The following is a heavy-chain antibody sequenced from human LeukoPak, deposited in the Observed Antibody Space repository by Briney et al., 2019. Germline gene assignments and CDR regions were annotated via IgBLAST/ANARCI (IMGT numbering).Heavy chain of an antibody. V-gene: IGHV3-23*01. CDR2: ISGSGGTT. J-gene: IGHJ6*03. CDR3: AKDFYCSSTSCTRRMYYYYYMDV. Sequence: GGSLRLSCAASGFTFSSYGMSWVRQAPGKGLEWVSAISGSGGTTYYADSVKGRFTISGDASKNTLYLQMNSLRAEDTAVYYCAKDFYCSSTSCTRRMYYYYYMDVWGKGTTVTISS. D-gene: IGHD2-2*01. CDR1: GFTFSSYG.